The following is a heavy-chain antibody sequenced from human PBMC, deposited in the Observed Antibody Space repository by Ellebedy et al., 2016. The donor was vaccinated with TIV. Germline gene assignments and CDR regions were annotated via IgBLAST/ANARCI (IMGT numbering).Heavy chain of an antibody. CDR2: IYSGGNP. D-gene: IGHD2-2*01. CDR3: ARELFSTSREGY. Sequence: PGGSLRLSCPASSFSVSSNYMNWVRHVPGKGLEWVSVIYSGGNPFYADSVKGRFTISRDNSKKPVYLQMNSLRAEDPAVYYCARELFSTSREGYWGQGTLVTVSS. J-gene: IGHJ4*02. V-gene: IGHV3-53*01. CDR1: SFSVSSNY.